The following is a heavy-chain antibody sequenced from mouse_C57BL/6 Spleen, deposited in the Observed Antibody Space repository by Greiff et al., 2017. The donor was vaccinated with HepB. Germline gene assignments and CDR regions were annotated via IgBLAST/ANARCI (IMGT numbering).Heavy chain of an antibody. D-gene: IGHD6-2*01. CDR3: ARPSLSLYYFDY. J-gene: IGHJ2*01. CDR1: GYSFTGYY. CDR2: INPSTGGT. V-gene: IGHV1-42*01. Sequence: DVQLQESGPELVKPGASVKISCKASGYSFTGYYMNWVKQSPEKSLEWIGEINPSTGGTTYNQKFKAKATLTVDKSSSTAYMQLKSLTSEDSAVYYCARPSLSLYYFDYWGQGTTLTVSS.